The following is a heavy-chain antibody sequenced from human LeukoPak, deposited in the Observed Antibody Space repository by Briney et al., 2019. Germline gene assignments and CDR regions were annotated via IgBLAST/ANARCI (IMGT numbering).Heavy chain of an antibody. CDR2: ISAYNGDT. CDR1: GYTFRNYG. Sequence: ASVKVSCKASGYTFRNYGITWVRQAPGQGLEWMAWISAYNGDTHYAQNLQGRVTMTTDTPTSTAYMELRSLRSDDTAVYYCARDPTNTSGYYAYFDYWGQGTLVTVSS. J-gene: IGHJ4*02. CDR3: ARDPTNTSGYYAYFDY. V-gene: IGHV1-18*01. D-gene: IGHD5-12*01.